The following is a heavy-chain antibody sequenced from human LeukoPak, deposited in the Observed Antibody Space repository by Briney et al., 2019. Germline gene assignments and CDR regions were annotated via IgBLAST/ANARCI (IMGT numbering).Heavy chain of an antibody. V-gene: IGHV3-7*01. CDR3: ATTYGDYAY. CDR2: INQGGSAI. CDR1: GFTFSSYW. D-gene: IGHD4-17*01. J-gene: IGHJ4*02. Sequence: GGSLRLSCAASGFTFSSYWMTWVRQAPGKGLEWVSNINQGGSAIHYVDSVKGRFTISRGNSKNSLYLQMNSLRAEDTAVYYCATTYGDYAYWGQGTLVTVSS.